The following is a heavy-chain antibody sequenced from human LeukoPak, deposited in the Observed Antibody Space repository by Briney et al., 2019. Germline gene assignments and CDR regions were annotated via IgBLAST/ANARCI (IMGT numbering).Heavy chain of an antibody. D-gene: IGHD3-3*01. V-gene: IGHV4-39*07. Sequence: PSETLSLTCSVSGGSISSSSYYWGWIRQPPGKGLEWIGSIFYSGSTYYNPSLKSRVTISVDTSKNQFSLKLSSVTAADTAVYYCARSPTNDFWSGYYAYNWFDPWGQGTLVTVSS. CDR2: IFYSGST. CDR1: GGSISSSSYY. CDR3: ARSPTNDFWSGYYAYNWFDP. J-gene: IGHJ5*02.